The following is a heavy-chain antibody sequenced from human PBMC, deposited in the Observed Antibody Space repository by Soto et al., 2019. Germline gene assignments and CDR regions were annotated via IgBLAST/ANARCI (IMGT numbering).Heavy chain of an antibody. CDR2: INAGNSDT. J-gene: IGHJ3*02. Sequence: ASVKVSCKASGYTFTSYAMHWVRQAPGQGLEWMGWINAGNSDTTYSQKFQGRVTITSDTSASTAYMELTSLRSEDTAVYYCATISFSALNMRAFDIWGRGTMVTVSS. CDR1: GYTFTSYA. D-gene: IGHD2-21*01. V-gene: IGHV1-3*01. CDR3: ATISFSALNMRAFDI.